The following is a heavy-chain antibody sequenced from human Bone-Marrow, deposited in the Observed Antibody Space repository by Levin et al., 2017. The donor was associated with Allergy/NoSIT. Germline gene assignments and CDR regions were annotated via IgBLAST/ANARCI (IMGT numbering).Heavy chain of an antibody. CDR1: GYTFTSYY. Sequence: ASVKVSCKASGYTFTSYYMHWVRQAPGQGLEWMGIINPSGGSTSYAQKFQGRVTMTRDTSTSTVYMELSSLRSEDTAVYYCARDREAAVGYYGMDVWGQGTTVTVSS. D-gene: IGHD6-13*01. V-gene: IGHV1-46*01. CDR2: INPSGGST. J-gene: IGHJ6*02. CDR3: ARDREAAVGYYGMDV.